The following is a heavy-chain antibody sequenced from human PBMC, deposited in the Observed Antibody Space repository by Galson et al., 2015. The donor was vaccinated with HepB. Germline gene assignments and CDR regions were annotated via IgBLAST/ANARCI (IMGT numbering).Heavy chain of an antibody. CDR2: INPDNGNT. CDR3: ARTFDTYYMDV. CDR1: GYIFTSYV. V-gene: IGHV1-3*01. Sequence: SVKVSCKASGYIFTSYVMHWVRQAPGQGLEWMGWINPDNGNTKYSQKFQGRVTNTRDTSASTAYMELSSLRSEDTAVYYCARTFDTYYMDVWGKGTTVTVS. J-gene: IGHJ6*03.